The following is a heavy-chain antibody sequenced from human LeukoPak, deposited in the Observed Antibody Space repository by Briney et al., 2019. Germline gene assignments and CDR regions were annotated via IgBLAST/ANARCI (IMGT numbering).Heavy chain of an antibody. Sequence: ASVKVSCKASGYTFTSYDINWVRQATGQGLEWMGWMNPNSGNTGYAQKFQGRVTMTRNTSISTAYMELSSLRSEDTAVYYCARSSSYSSGWYSSWYFDLWGRGTLVTVSS. CDR1: GYTFTSYD. CDR2: MNPNSGNT. J-gene: IGHJ2*01. CDR3: ARSSSYSSGWYSSWYFDL. D-gene: IGHD6-19*01. V-gene: IGHV1-8*01.